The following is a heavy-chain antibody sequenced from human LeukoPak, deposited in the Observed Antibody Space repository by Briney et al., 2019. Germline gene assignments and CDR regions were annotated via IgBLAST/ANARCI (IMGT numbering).Heavy chain of an antibody. J-gene: IGHJ4*02. CDR1: GFTVSSNY. D-gene: IGHD1-1*01. CDR2: IYSGGST. CDR3: ALERRYYFDY. Sequence: PGGSLRLSCAASGFTVSSNYMSWVRQAPGKGLEWVSVIYSGGSTYYADSVKGRFTISRDNSKNTLYLQMSSLRAEDTAVYYCALERRYYFDYWGQGTLVTVSS. V-gene: IGHV3-53*05.